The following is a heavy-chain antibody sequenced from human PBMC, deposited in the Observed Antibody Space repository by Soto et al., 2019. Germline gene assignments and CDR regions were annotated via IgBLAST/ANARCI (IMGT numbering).Heavy chain of an antibody. CDR2: ISAYNGNT. Sequence: QVQLVQSGAEVKKPGASVKVSCKASGYTFTSYGISWVRQAPGQGLEWMGWISAYNGNTNYAQKLQGRVTMTTDTSTSTAYMELRSLRSDDTAVYYCARDRPRYCSGGSCYSEGVAVYWGQGTLVTVSS. V-gene: IGHV1-18*01. J-gene: IGHJ4*02. D-gene: IGHD2-15*01. CDR1: GYTFTSYG. CDR3: ARDRPRYCSGGSCYSEGVAVY.